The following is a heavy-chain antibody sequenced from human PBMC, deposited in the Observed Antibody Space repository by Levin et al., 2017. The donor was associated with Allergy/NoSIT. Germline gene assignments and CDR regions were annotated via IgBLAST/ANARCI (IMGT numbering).Heavy chain of an antibody. J-gene: IGHJ4*02. V-gene: IGHV4-59*01. CDR3: ARGGARRWLDY. CDR1: GGSISSYY. D-gene: IGHD1-14*01. Sequence: SETLSLTCTVSGGSISSYYWSWIRQPPGKGLEWIGYIYYSGSTNYNPSLKSRVTISVDTSKNQFSLKLSSVTAADTAVYYCARGGARRWLDYWGQGTLVTVSS. CDR2: IYYSGST.